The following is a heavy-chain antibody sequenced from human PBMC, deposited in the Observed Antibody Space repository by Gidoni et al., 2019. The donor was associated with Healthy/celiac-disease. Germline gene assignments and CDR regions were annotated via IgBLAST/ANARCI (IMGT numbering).Heavy chain of an antibody. Sequence: EVQRVEAGGGLVKPGGARRHACAAAGFTVSSYSMNWVRQAPGKGLGWFSSISSRSSYISYAASVNGRFTISRDNAKNSLYLQMNSLRAEDTAVYYCARDGGAAAGLFDYWGQGTLVTVSS. CDR3: ARDGGAAAGLFDY. D-gene: IGHD6-13*01. V-gene: IGHV3-21*01. J-gene: IGHJ4*02. CDR1: GFTVSSYS. CDR2: ISSRSSYI.